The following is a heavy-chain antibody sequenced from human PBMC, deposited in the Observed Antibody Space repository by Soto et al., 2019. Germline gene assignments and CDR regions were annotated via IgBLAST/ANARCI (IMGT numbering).Heavy chain of an antibody. V-gene: IGHV3-48*03. D-gene: IGHD1-26*01. CDR3: AREKWEGAHSPGFDY. CDR1: GFAFSSFE. Sequence: EVQLVESGGGLVQPGGSLTLSCAASGFAFSSFEMNWIRQAPGKVLEWVSYISSTGSTIYYADSVQGRFTVSRDNAKNSLFLQMNSLRAEDTGVYYCAREKWEGAHSPGFDYWGQGTLVTVSS. J-gene: IGHJ4*02. CDR2: ISSTGSTI.